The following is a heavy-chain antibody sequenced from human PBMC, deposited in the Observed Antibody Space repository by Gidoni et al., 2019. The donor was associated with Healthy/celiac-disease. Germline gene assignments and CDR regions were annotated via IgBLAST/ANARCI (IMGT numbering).Heavy chain of an antibody. CDR2: ISYDGSNK. J-gene: IGHJ6*02. Sequence: QVQLVESGGGVVQPGRSLRLSCAASGFTFSSYAMHLVRQAPGKGLEWVAVISYDGSNKYYADSVKGRFTISRDNSKNTLYLQMNSLRAEDTAVYYCARDLFPWYSSGWTPLPDYGMDVWGQGTTVTVSS. CDR3: ARDLFPWYSSGWTPLPDYGMDV. CDR1: GFTFSSYA. V-gene: IGHV3-30*04. D-gene: IGHD6-19*01.